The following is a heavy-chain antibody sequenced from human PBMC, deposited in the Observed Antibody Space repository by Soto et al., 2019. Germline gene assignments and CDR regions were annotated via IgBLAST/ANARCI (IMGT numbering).Heavy chain of an antibody. CDR1: GASISSGTYY. Sequence: SETLSLTCLVSGASISSGTYYWGWIRQPPGKVPEWIASISYSGTTYYTPFLKSRVTISADTSGNQFSLTLNSVTAADTAVYYCVRHPAYCSGGYCYSLSGSEVRFDTWGQGTLVTVSS. D-gene: IGHD2-15*01. V-gene: IGHV4-39*01. CDR2: ISYSGTT. CDR3: VRHPAYCSGGYCYSLSGSEVRFDT. J-gene: IGHJ5*02.